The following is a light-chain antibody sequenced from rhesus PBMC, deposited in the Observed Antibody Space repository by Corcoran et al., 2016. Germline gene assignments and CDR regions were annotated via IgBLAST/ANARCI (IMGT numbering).Light chain of an antibody. CDR1: QGISSY. V-gene: IGKV1-32*01. J-gene: IGKJ2*01. CDR2: YAS. Sequence: DIQMTQSPSSLSASVGDSVTISCRASQGISSYLNWYQQKSGKAPKTLIYYASRLERGVPSRFSGSGSGTEFTLTITSLQPEDFATYYCQQYNSLPYSFCQGTKVEIK. CDR3: QQYNSLPYS.